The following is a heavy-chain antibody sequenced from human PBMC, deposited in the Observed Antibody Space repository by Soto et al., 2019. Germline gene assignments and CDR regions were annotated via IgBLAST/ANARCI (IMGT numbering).Heavy chain of an antibody. V-gene: IGHV4-61*01. CDR3: ARAWELQYSDY. Sequence: ASETLSLTCTVSGGSVSSTCDDWSWIRQPPGKGLEWIGYVYYTGSTNYNPSLKSPFTISVDTSKNRFSLKLTSVTAADTAMYCCARAWELQYSDYWGQGTLVNVSS. J-gene: IGHJ4*02. CDR1: GGSVSSTCDD. D-gene: IGHD1-26*01. CDR2: VYYTGST.